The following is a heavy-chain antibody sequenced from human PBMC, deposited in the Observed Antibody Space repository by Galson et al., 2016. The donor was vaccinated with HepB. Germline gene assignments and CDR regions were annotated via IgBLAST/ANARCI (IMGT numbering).Heavy chain of an antibody. V-gene: IGHV1-3*01. J-gene: IGHJ4*02. CDR2: INPGTGNT. CDR1: GYTFTSHA. CDR3: ARATQSSGWYMGRGYFDS. Sequence: QSGAEVKKPGESLRISCKASGYTFTSHALHWVRQAPGQGLEYMGWINPGTGNTKSSQKFQGRVTISRDTSATTAYLDLRSLRFEDTAFYYCARATQSSGWYMGRGYFDSWGQGTLVTVSS. D-gene: IGHD6-19*01.